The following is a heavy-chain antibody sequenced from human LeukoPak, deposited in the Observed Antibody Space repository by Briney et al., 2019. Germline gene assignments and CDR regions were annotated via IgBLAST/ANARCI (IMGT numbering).Heavy chain of an antibody. J-gene: IGHJ4*02. Sequence: GGSLRLSCAASGFTFGSYAMSWVRQAPGKGLEWVSAISGSGGSTYYADSVKGRFTISRDNSKNTLYLQMNSPRAEDTAVYYCANKRGDSSGWYLFWGQGTLVTVSS. CDR2: ISGSGGST. V-gene: IGHV3-23*01. D-gene: IGHD6-19*01. CDR1: GFTFGSYA. CDR3: ANKRGDSSGWYLF.